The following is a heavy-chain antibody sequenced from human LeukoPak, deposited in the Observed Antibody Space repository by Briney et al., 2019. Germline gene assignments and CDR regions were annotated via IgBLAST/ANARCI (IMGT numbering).Heavy chain of an antibody. CDR3: ARVPPLAAAGRFDP. J-gene: IGHJ5*02. CDR2: IIPIFGTA. D-gene: IGHD6-13*01. CDR1: GGTFSSYA. Sequence: ASVKVSCKASGGTFSSYAISWVRQAPGEGVEWMGEIIPIFGTANYAQKFQGRVTITTDESTSTAYMELSSLRSEDTAVYYCARVPPLAAAGRFDPWGQGTLLTVSS. V-gene: IGHV1-69*05.